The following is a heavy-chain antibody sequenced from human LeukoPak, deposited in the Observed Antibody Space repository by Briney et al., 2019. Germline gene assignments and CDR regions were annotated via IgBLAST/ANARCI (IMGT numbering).Heavy chain of an antibody. V-gene: IGHV7-4-1*02. D-gene: IGHD3-10*01. CDR2: INTNTGNP. J-gene: IGHJ4*02. Sequence: ASVKVSCKASGYTFTSYAMNWVRQAPGQGLEWMGWINTNTGNPTYAQGFTGRFVFSLDTSVSTAYLQISSLKAEDTAVYYCAREITMVRGAKGNFGYWGQGTLVTVSS. CDR1: GYTFTSYA. CDR3: AREITMVRGAKGNFGY.